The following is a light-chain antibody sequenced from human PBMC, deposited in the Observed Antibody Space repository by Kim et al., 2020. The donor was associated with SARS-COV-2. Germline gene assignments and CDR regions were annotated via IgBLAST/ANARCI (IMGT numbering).Light chain of an antibody. J-gene: IGKJ4*01. CDR2: DAS. CDR3: QQFNGFPLT. CDR1: QDIGSA. Sequence: IQLTQSPSSLSASVGDRVTITCRASQDIGSAVAWYQQKSGKAPKLLIDDASILQSGVPSRFSGSVSGTHFTITISSLQPEDFATYYCQQFNGFPLTFGGGTKVDIK. V-gene: IGKV1-13*02.